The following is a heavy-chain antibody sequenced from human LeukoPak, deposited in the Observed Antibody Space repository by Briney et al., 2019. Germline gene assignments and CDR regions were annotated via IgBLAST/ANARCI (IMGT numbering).Heavy chain of an antibody. CDR1: GFTFDDYG. D-gene: IGHD3-22*01. V-gene: IGHV3-20*04. Sequence: GGSLRLSCAASGFTFDDYGMSWVRQAPGKGLERVSGINWNGGSTGYADSVKGRFTISRDNAKNSLYLQMNSLRAEDTALYYCARDAYYYDSSGYYFRPPVGYFDYWGQGTLVTVSS. CDR2: INWNGGST. CDR3: ARDAYYYDSSGYYFRPPVGYFDY. J-gene: IGHJ4*02.